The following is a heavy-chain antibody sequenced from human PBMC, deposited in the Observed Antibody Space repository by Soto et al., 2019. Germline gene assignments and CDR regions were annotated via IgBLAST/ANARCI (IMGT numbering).Heavy chain of an antibody. J-gene: IGHJ4*02. CDR2: ISGYNDNT. CDR1: GNTFTTYG. CDR3: AREYCRGGSCYGTDY. V-gene: IGHV1-18*01. Sequence: QVQLVQSGAEVKKPGASVKVSCKASGNTFTTYGISWVRQAPGQGLEWMGWISGYNDNTKYAPKFQGRVTMTTDTSTSTASMELRSLRSDDTAVYYSAREYCRGGSCYGTDYWGQGTLVTVSS. D-gene: IGHD2-15*01.